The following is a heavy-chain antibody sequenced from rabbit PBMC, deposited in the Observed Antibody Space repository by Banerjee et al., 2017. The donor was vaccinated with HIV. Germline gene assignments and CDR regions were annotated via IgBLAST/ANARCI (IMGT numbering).Heavy chain of an antibody. CDR2: IYTGGSA. V-gene: IGHV1S45*01. J-gene: IGHJ4*01. D-gene: IGHD4-1*01. Sequence: QEQLEESGGDLVKPEGSLTLTCTASGFTFSSYWICWFRQAPGKGLEYIGAIYTGGSAYYASWVNGRFTISKTSSTTVTLQMTSLTPADTATYFCARAYNSGWGGYFNLWGPGTLVTVS. CDR3: ARAYNSGWGGYFNL. CDR1: GFTFSSYW.